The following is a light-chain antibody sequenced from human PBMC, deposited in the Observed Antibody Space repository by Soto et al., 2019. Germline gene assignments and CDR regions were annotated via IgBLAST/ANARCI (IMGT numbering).Light chain of an antibody. V-gene: IGKV3D-15*01. CDR3: QQYYSWLWT. CDR1: QTISTN. Sequence: IVMTQSPVTLSMSPGERASFSCRASQTISTNPAWYHKKPGQAPRLLIYGASTRATGIPARFSGSGSGTEFTLTISSLQSEDFAVYYCQQYYSWLWTFGQGTKVDIK. CDR2: GAS. J-gene: IGKJ1*01.